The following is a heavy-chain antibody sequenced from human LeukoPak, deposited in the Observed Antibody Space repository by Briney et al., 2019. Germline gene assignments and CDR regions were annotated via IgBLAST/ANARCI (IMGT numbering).Heavy chain of an antibody. CDR1: GGSISSYY. CDR2: INHSGST. CDR3: ARGRLYYYDSSGYYVY. D-gene: IGHD3-22*01. J-gene: IGHJ4*02. V-gene: IGHV4-34*01. Sequence: SETLSLTCTVSGGSISSYYWSWIRQPPGKGLEWIGEINHSGSTNYNPSLKSRVTISVDTSKNQFSLKLSSVTAADTAVYYCARGRLYYYDSSGYYVYWGQGTLVTVSS.